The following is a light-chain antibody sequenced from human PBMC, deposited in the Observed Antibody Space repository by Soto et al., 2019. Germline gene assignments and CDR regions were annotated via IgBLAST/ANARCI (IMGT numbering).Light chain of an antibody. V-gene: IGKV1-8*01. Sequence: AIRMTQSPSSFSASTGDRVTITCRASQGISSYLAWYQQKPGKAPKLLIYAASTLQSGVPSRFSGSGSGTDFNLTISCLQSEDVAKYYFQKYYSYPLTFGGGTKVEIK. CDR2: AAS. J-gene: IGKJ4*01. CDR3: QKYYSYPLT. CDR1: QGISSY.